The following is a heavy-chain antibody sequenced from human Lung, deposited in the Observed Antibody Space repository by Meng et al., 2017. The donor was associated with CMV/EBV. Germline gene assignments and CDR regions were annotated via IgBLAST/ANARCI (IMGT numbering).Heavy chain of an antibody. Sequence: AEAKTPGAAVKVSGTASGYTFNSYDINWVRQATGQGLEWMGWMNPNSGNTGYAQKFQGRVTMTRNTSISTAYMELSSLRSEDTAVYYCARGYCSGGSCPVFDPWGQGTLVTVSS. CDR1: GYTFNSYD. CDR3: ARGYCSGGSCPVFDP. V-gene: IGHV1-8*01. D-gene: IGHD2-15*01. J-gene: IGHJ5*02. CDR2: MNPNSGNT.